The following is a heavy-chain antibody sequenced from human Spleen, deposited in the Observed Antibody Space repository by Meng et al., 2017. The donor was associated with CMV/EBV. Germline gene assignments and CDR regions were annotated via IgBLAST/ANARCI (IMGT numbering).Heavy chain of an antibody. CDR2: INPSSGST. CDR3: AILSVCTTTSCYTLGDY. V-gene: IGHV1-46*01. D-gene: IGHD2-2*02. J-gene: IGHJ4*02. CDR1: GYSFTSYH. Sequence: ASVKVSCKASGYSFTSYHMHWVRQAPGQGLEWMGLINPSSGSTSYAQKFQGRVTMTRDTSTSTIYMELSSLRSEDTALYYCAILSVCTTTSCYTLGDYWGQGTLVTVSS.